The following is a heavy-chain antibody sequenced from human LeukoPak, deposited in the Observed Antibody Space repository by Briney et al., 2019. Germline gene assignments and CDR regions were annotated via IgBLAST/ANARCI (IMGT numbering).Heavy chain of an antibody. CDR1: GGSISSGSYY. J-gene: IGHJ4*02. D-gene: IGHD2-2*01. V-gene: IGHV4-61*01. CDR3: ARDIVVVPAAIDYFDY. CDR2: IYYSGST. Sequence: SQTLSLTCTVSGGSISSGSYYWSWIRQPPGRGLEWIGYIYYSGSTNYNPSLKSRVTISVDTSKNQFSLKLSSVTAADTAVYYCARDIVVVPAAIDYFDYWGQGTLVTVSS.